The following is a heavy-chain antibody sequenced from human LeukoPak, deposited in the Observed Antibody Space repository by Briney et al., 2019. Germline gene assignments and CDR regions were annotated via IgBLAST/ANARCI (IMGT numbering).Heavy chain of an antibody. CDR3: ARAKRIAAVGGAHAFDI. V-gene: IGHV1-3*01. Sequence: ASVKVSCKASGYTFTSYAMHWVRQAPGQRLEWMGWINAGNGNTKYSQKFQGRVTITRDTSASTAYMELSSLRSEDTAVYYCARAKRIAAVGGAHAFDIWGQGTMVTVSS. CDR2: INAGNGNT. J-gene: IGHJ3*02. D-gene: IGHD6-13*01. CDR1: GYTFTSYA.